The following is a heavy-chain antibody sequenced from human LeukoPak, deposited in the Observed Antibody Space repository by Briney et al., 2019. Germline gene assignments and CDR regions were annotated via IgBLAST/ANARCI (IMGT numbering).Heavy chain of an antibody. CDR2: IKQDGSDK. Sequence: GGSLRLSCAASGFIFSNHYISWVRQAPGKGLEWVANIKQDGSDKYYVPSVKGRFTISRDNAKNSLYLQMNSLRAEDSAVYYCASENDGFDIWGQGTTVTVSS. CDR1: GFIFSNHY. V-gene: IGHV3-7*01. J-gene: IGHJ3*02. CDR3: ASENDGFDI.